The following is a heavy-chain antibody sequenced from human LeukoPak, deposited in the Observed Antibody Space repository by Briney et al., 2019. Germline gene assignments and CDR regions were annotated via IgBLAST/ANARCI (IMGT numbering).Heavy chain of an antibody. V-gene: IGHV4-59*08. CDR3: ARQYSYGKGDWFDP. CDR1: GGSISSYY. Sequence: SETLSLTCTVSGGSISSYYWSWIRQPPGKGLEWIGYIYYSGGTNYNPSLKSRVTISVDTSKNQLSLKLSSVTAADTAVYYCARQYSYGKGDWFDPWGQGTLVTVSS. CDR2: IYYSGGT. J-gene: IGHJ5*02. D-gene: IGHD5-18*01.